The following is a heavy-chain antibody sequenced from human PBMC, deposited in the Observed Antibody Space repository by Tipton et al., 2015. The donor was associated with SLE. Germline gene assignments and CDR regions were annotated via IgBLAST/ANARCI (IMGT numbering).Heavy chain of an antibody. D-gene: IGHD2-15*01. V-gene: IGHV4-4*02. CDR2: IYHSGST. J-gene: IGHJ5*02. CDR3: ARGPSVVVAATNWFDP. Sequence: WVRQAPGKGLEWIGEIYHSGSTNYNPSLKSRVTISVDKSKNQFSLKLTSVTAADTAVYYCARGPSVVVAATNWFDPWGQGTLVTVSS.